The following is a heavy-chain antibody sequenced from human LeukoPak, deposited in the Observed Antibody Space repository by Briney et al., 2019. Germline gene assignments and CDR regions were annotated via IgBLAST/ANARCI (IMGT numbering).Heavy chain of an antibody. J-gene: IGHJ4*02. CDR1: GGPISRSSYS. V-gene: IGHV4-39*01. D-gene: IGHD6-19*01. CDR3: ARQVVAVAGTGYFDY. CDR2: MYNSGTA. Sequence: SETLSLTCTVSGGPISRSSYSWGWVRQPPGKGLEWIGSMYNSGTAYYNSSLKSRVTISVDTSKNQFSLKLNSVTAADTAVYFCARQVVAVAGTGYFDYWGQGTLVTVSS.